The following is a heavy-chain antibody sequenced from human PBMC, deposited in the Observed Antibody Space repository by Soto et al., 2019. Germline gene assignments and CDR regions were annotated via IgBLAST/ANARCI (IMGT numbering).Heavy chain of an antibody. CDR1: GGSISSYY. CDR3: ARLWSGDISVHYFDY. CDR2: IYYSGST. V-gene: IGHV4-59*08. J-gene: IGHJ4*02. Sequence: LSLTCTVSGGSISSYYWSWIRQPPGKGLEWIGYIYYSGSTNYNPSLKSRVTISVDTSKNQFSLKLSSVTAADTAVYYCARLWSGDISVHYFDYWGQGTLVTVSS. D-gene: IGHD3-10*01.